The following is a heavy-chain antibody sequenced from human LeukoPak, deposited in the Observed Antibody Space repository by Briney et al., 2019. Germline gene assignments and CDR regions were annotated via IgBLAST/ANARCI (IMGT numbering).Heavy chain of an antibody. CDR2: IYPGDSDT. J-gene: IGHJ2*01. CDR1: GYSFTSYW. Sequence: GESLKISCKGSGYSFTSYWIGWVRQMPGKGLEWMGIIYPGDSDTRYSPSFQGQVTISADKSISTAYLQWSSLKASDTAMYYCAINYYDSSDDWYFDLWGRGTLVTVSS. V-gene: IGHV5-51*01. D-gene: IGHD3-22*01. CDR3: AINYYDSSDDWYFDL.